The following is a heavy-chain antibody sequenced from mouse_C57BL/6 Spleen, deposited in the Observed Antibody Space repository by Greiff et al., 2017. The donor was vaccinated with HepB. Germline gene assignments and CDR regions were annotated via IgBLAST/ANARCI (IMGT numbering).Heavy chain of an antibody. J-gene: IGHJ2*01. CDR3: AGDYYGSSPDD. V-gene: IGHV1-82*01. Sequence: QVQLQQSGPELVKPGASVKISCKASGYAFSSSWMNWVKQRPGKGLEWIGRIYPGDGDTNYNGKFKGKATLTADKSSSTAYMQLSSLTSEDSAVYFCAGDYYGSSPDDWGKGTTLTVSS. D-gene: IGHD1-1*01. CDR2: IYPGDGDT. CDR1: GYAFSSSW.